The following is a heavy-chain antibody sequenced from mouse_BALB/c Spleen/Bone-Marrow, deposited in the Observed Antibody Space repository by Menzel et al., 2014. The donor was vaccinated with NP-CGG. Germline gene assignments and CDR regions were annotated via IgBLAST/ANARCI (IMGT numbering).Heavy chain of an antibody. J-gene: IGHJ3*01. CDR3: ARRVITTGPGFAY. Sequence: EVKLVESGPELMKPGASVKISCKASGYSFTSYYIHWVKQNHGKSLEWIGYIDPFNGVTIYNQKFKGKATLTADKSSSTAYMHLSSLTSEDSAVYYCARRVITTGPGFAYWGQRTLVTLYA. CDR1: GYSFTSYY. V-gene: IGHV1-28*01. D-gene: IGHD2-4*01. CDR2: IDPFNGVT.